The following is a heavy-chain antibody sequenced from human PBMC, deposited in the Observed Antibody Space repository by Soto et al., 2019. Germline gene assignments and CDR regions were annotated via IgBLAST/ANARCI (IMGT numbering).Heavy chain of an antibody. V-gene: IGHV6-1*01. CDR3: ARGWMGGYDYYYYYYYTDV. CDR1: GDSVSSNSAA. J-gene: IGHJ6*03. Sequence: SQTLSLTCAISGDSVSSNSAAWNWIRQSPSRGLEWLGRTYYRSKWYNDYAVSVKSRITINPDTSKNQFSLQLNSVTPEDTAVYYGARGWMGGYDYYYYYYYTDVWGKGTTVTVSS. D-gene: IGHD5-12*01. CDR2: TYYRSKWYN.